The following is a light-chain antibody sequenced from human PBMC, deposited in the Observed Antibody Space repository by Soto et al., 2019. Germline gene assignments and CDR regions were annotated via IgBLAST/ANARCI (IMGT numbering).Light chain of an antibody. CDR3: SSYTSSSTWV. CDR2: EVR. V-gene: IGLV2-14*01. Sequence: QSALTQHASVSGSPGQSITISCTGTSSDVGAYNYVSWYQQHPGKAPKLMIYEVRNRPSGVSDRFSGSRSGNTASLTISGLQAEDESDYYCSSYTSSSTWVFGGGTKLTVL. J-gene: IGLJ3*02. CDR1: SSDVGAYNY.